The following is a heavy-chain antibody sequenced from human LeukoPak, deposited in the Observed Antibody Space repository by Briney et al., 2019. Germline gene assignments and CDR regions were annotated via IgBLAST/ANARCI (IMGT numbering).Heavy chain of an antibody. J-gene: IGHJ4*02. CDR2: ISGSGGNT. V-gene: IGHV3-23*01. Sequence: GGSLRLSCAASGFTFSTYAMSWVRQAPGKGLEWVSAISGSGGNTYYADSVKGRFTISRDNSKSTLYLQMNSLRAEDTAVYYCAKFIRQSQYCSSTSCYSSTFDYWGQGTLVTVSS. CDR3: AKFIRQSQYCSSTSCYSSTFDY. CDR1: GFTFSTYA. D-gene: IGHD2-2*01.